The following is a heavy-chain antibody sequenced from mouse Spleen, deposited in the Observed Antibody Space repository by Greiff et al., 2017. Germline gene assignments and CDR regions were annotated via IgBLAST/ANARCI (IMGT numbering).Heavy chain of an antibody. CDR1: GFTFSSFG. J-gene: IGHJ2*01. V-gene: IGHV5-17*02. CDR2: ISSGSSTI. Sequence: EVHLVESGGGLVQPGGSRKLSCAASGFTFSSFGMHWVRQAPEKGLEWVAYISSGSSTIYYADTVKGRFTISRDNPKNTLFLQMTSLRSEDTAMYYCARWDGNYGDYWGQGTTLTVSS. CDR3: ARWDGNYGDY. D-gene: IGHD2-1*01.